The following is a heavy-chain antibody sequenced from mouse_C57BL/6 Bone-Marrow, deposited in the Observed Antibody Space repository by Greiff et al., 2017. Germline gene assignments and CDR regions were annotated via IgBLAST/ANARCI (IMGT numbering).Heavy chain of an antibody. J-gene: IGHJ4*01. D-gene: IGHD3-3*01. V-gene: IGHV1-64*01. Sequence: VQLQQPGAELVKPGASVKLSCKASGYTFTSYWMHWVKQRPGQGLEWIGMIHPNSGSTNYNEKFKSKATLPVDKSSSTAYMQLSSLTSEDSAVYDCARAGTNYAMDYWGQGTSVTGSS. CDR2: IHPNSGST. CDR3: ARAGTNYAMDY. CDR1: GYTFTSYW.